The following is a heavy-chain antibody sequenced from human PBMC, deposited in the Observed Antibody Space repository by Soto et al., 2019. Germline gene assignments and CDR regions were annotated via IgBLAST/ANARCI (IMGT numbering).Heavy chain of an antibody. D-gene: IGHD2-21*02. Sequence: ASVKVSCKASGGTFSSYAISWVRQAPGQGLEWMGWINPNSGGTNYAQKFQGRVTMTRDTSISTAYMELCRLRSDDTAVYYCAREIVAYCGGDCYSGYYYYGMDVWGQGTTVTVSS. CDR3: AREIVAYCGGDCYSGYYYYGMDV. J-gene: IGHJ6*02. CDR2: INPNSGGT. V-gene: IGHV1-2*02. CDR1: GGTFSSYA.